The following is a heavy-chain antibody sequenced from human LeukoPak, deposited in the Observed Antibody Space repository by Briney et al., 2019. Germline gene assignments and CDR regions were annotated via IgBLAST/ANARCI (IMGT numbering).Heavy chain of an antibody. Sequence: PGGSLRLSCAASGFTFSSYSMNWVRQAPGKGLEWVSSISSSSSYIYYADSVKGRFTISRDNAKNSLYLQMNSLRAEDTAVYYCARGNKDWGDIVVVPAAIYYFDYWGQGTLVTVSS. D-gene: IGHD2-2*01. J-gene: IGHJ4*02. CDR2: ISSSSSYI. V-gene: IGHV3-21*01. CDR1: GFTFSSYS. CDR3: ARGNKDWGDIVVVPAAIYYFDY.